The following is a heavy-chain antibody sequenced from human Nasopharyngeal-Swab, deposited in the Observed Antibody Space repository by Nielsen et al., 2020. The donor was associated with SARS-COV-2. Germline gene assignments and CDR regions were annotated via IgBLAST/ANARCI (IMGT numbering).Heavy chain of an antibody. Sequence: ASVKVSCKVSGYTLTELSMHWVRQAPGKGLEWTGGFDPEDGETIYAQKFQGRVTMTEDTSTDTAYMELSSLRSEDTAVYYCATAARYCSSTSCYTFSYWGQGTLVTVSS. V-gene: IGHV1-24*01. J-gene: IGHJ4*02. CDR2: FDPEDGET. CDR3: ATAARYCSSTSCYTFSY. D-gene: IGHD2-2*02. CDR1: GYTLTELS.